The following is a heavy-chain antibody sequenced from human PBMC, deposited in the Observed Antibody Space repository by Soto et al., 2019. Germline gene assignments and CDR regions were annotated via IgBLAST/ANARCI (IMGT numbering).Heavy chain of an antibody. CDR3: ASHGGVKSFDI. V-gene: IGHV3-53*01. J-gene: IGHJ3*02. D-gene: IGHD3-16*01. Sequence: GGSLRLSCAASGFTVSSNYMSWVRQAPGKGLEWVSVIYSGGSTYYADSVKGRFTISRDNSKNTLYLQMSSLRAEDTAVYYCASHGGVKSFDIWGQGTMVTVSS. CDR1: GFTVSSNY. CDR2: IYSGGST.